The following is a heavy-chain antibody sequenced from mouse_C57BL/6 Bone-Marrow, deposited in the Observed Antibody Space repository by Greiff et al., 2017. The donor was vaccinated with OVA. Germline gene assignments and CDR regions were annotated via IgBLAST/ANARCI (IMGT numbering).Heavy chain of an antibody. D-gene: IGHD2-2*01. Sequence: VKLQQPGAELVRPGTSVKLSCKASGYTFTSYWMHWVKQRPGQGLEWIGVIDPSDSYTNYNQKFKGKATLTVDTSSSTAYMQLSSLTSEDSAVYYCARVGWLLDYWGQGTTLTVSS. CDR1: GYTFTSYW. J-gene: IGHJ2*01. V-gene: IGHV1-59*01. CDR3: ARVGWLLDY. CDR2: IDPSDSYT.